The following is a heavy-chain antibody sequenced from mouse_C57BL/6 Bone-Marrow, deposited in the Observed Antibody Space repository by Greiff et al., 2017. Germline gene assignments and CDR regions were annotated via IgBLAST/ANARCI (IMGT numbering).Heavy chain of an antibody. CDR2: ISGGGGNT. J-gene: IGHJ3*01. V-gene: IGHV5-9*01. CDR3: ARHEGGFAY. Sequence: EVKLMESGGGLVKPGGSLKLSCAASGFTFSSYTMSWVRQTPEKRLEWVATISGGGGNTYYPDSVKGRFTISRDNAKNTLYLQMSSLRSEDTALYYCARHEGGFAYWGQGTLVTVSA. CDR1: GFTFSSYT.